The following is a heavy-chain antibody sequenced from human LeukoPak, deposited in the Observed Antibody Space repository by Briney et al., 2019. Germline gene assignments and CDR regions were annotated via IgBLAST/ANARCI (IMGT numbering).Heavy chain of an antibody. CDR3: AKVGALELRGY. D-gene: IGHD1-7*01. V-gene: IGHV3-23*01. CDR1: GFTFSSYA. J-gene: IGHJ4*02. CDR2: ISGSGGST. Sequence: GGSLRLSCAASGFTFSSYAMSWVRQAPGKGLEWVSAISGSGGSTYYADSVKGRFTISRDNSKNTLYLQMNSLRAEDTALYYCAKVGALELRGYWGQGTLVTVSS.